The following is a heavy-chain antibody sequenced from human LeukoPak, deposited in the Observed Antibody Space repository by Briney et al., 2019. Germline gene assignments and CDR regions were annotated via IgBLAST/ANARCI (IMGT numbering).Heavy chain of an antibody. D-gene: IGHD6-13*01. V-gene: IGHV4-39*01. J-gene: IGHJ5*02. CDR1: GGSISSSPYY. CDR3: ARGPDYSTSYAANWFDP. Sequence: SETLSLTCTVSGGSISSSPYYWGWVRQPPGKGLEWIASIYRSGSTFYDPSLKSRVTISIDTSKNQFSLRLNSVTSADTAVCFCARGPDYSTSYAANWFDPWGQGTLVTVSS. CDR2: IYRSGST.